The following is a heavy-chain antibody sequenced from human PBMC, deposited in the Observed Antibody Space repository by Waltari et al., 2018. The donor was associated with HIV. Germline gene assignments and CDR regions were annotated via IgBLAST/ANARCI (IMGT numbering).Heavy chain of an antibody. V-gene: IGHV3-33*01. D-gene: IGHD3-10*02. J-gene: IGHJ6*02. CDR2: IWYDGSSE. Sequence: QVQLVESGGGEVQPGKSLRLSCIVSGFTFKPYCMHWVRQAPGKGLDWVAVIWYDGSSEYYADSVKGRFTISRDNSKNTLYLQMNSLRAEDTAVYYCARDYFMFGEGTVRGMDVWGQGTTVTVSS. CDR1: GFTFKPYC. CDR3: ARDYFMFGEGTVRGMDV.